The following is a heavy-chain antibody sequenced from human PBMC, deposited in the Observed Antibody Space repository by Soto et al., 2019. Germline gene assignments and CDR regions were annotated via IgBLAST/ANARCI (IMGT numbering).Heavy chain of an antibody. CDR3: ARDFPYYVRSDSSLDY. J-gene: IGHJ4*02. D-gene: IGHD3-10*02. Sequence: SQTLSLTCAISGDSVSGNSAAWNWIRQSPSRGLEWLGRTYYRSRWYNDYAVSVKSRITVTPDTSKNQFSLHLNSVTPEDTAVYYCARDFPYYVRSDSSLDYWVQGAIVTV. V-gene: IGHV6-1*01. CDR2: TYYRSRWYN. CDR1: GDSVSGNSAA.